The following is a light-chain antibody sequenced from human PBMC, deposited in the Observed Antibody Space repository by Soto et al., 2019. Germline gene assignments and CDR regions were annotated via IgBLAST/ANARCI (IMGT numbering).Light chain of an antibody. CDR3: SSYTSSSTVV. V-gene: IGLV2-14*01. Sequence: QSVLTQPAYVSGSPGQSSTLSCTGTSSDVGGYNYVSWYQQHPGKAPKLMIYEVSNRPSGVSNRFSGSKSGNTASLNISGLQAEVAADYYFSSYTSSSTVVFGVGTKL. CDR1: SSDVGGYNY. J-gene: IGLJ2*01. CDR2: EVS.